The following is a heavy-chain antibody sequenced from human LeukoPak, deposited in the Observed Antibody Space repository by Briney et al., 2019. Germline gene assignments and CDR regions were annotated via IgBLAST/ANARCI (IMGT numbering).Heavy chain of an antibody. CDR1: GDSISSNSYY. Sequence: SETLSLTCTVSGDSISSNSYYWGWIRQPPGKGLEWIGGIYYSGSTYNNPSLKSRVTISVDTSKNQFSLKLNSVTAADTAVYYCARHERNWNNGGCWGQGTLVTVSS. V-gene: IGHV4-39*01. CDR3: ARHERNWNNGGC. D-gene: IGHD1/OR15-1a*01. J-gene: IGHJ4*02. CDR2: IYYSGST.